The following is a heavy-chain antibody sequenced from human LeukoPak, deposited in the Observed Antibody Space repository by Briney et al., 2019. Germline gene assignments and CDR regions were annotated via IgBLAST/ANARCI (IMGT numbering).Heavy chain of an antibody. J-gene: IGHJ4*02. Sequence: GGSLRLSCAASGFSFSNYAMSWVRQAPGKGLEWVSGIRASGALTNYADSVKGRFTISRDDSKTTLYLQMNSLRAEDTAIYFCARDTDVLEVLFAYFDLWGQGTLVTVSS. CDR1: GFSFSNYA. D-gene: IGHD1-1*01. CDR3: ARDTDVLEVLFAYFDL. V-gene: IGHV3-23*01. CDR2: IRASGALT.